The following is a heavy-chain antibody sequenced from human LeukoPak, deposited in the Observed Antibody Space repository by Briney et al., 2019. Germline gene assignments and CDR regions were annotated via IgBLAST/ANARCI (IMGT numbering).Heavy chain of an antibody. CDR2: MWHDGSYK. V-gene: IGHV3-33*06. J-gene: IGHJ4*02. Sequence: GGSLRLSCAASGFIFGSFGMHWVRQAPGKGLQWVAVMWHDGSYKYYEDSVKGRFTISRDNSKNTLYLQMNSLRAEDTAVYYCAKKGYYDGSGYYMYYFDHWGQGTLVTVSS. CDR3: AKKGYYDGSGYYMYYFDH. D-gene: IGHD3-22*01. CDR1: GFIFGSFG.